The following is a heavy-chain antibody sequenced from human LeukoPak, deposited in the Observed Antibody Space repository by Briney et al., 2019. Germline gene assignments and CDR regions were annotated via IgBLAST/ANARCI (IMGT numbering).Heavy chain of an antibody. J-gene: IGHJ4*02. D-gene: IGHD4-17*01. CDR2: ISTDGSTT. Sequence: GGSLRLSCAASGFTFNNYWIHWVRQTPGKGLVWISAISTDGSTTRYADSVKGRITIFRDNAKNTVYLQMNNLRGEDTAVYYCTRDRTTVTLFDYWGQGTLVTVSS. CDR1: GFTFNNYW. CDR3: TRDRTTVTLFDY. V-gene: IGHV3-74*01.